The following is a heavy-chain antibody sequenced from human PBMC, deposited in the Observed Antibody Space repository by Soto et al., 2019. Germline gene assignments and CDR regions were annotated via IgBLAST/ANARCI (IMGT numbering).Heavy chain of an antibody. CDR3: AGAFYYYYYMDV. CDR2: IYSGGST. Sequence: EVQLVESGGGLVQPGGSLRLSCAASGFTVSSNYMSWVRQAPGKGLEWVSVIYSGGSTYYADSVKGRFTISRDNSKNTLYLQMNSLRAEDTSVYYCAGAFYYYYYMDVWGKGTTVTVSS. CDR1: GFTVSSNY. V-gene: IGHV3-66*01. J-gene: IGHJ6*03.